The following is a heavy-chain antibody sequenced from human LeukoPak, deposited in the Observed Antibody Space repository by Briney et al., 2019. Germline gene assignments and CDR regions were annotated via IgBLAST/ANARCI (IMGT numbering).Heavy chain of an antibody. J-gene: IGHJ4*02. CDR2: ISGSGRST. D-gene: IGHD3-22*01. CDR1: GFTFSSHA. V-gene: IGHV3-23*01. CDR3: AQDPAGVVIN. Sequence: GGSLRLSCQASGFTFSSHAMTWVRQAPGKGLEWVSTISGSGRSTYFADSVKGRFAISRDNSKNTLSLQMNSLRAADTAFYFCAQDPAGVVINWGQGTLVTVSS.